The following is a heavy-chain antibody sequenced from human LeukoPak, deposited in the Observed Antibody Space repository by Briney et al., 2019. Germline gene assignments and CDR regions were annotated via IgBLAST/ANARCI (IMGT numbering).Heavy chain of an antibody. CDR1: GFTFDDYA. CDR3: VGTGGDSSGYFDY. D-gene: IGHD3-22*01. J-gene: IGHJ4*02. Sequence: AGGSLRLSCAASGFTFDDYAMHWVRQAPGKGLEWVSGISWNSGRTGYADSVKGRLTISRDNAKNSLYLQMNSLRAEDTALYYCVGTGGDSSGYFDYWGQGTLVTVSS. V-gene: IGHV3-9*01. CDR2: ISWNSGRT.